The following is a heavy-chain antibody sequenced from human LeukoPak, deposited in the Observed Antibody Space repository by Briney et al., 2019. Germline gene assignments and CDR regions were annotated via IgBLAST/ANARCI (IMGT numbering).Heavy chain of an antibody. CDR3: ARDPPGVGNYYDF. CDR2: IYTSGST. J-gene: IGHJ4*02. D-gene: IGHD7-27*01. CDR1: GGSISSYY. Sequence: PSETLSLTCTVSGGSISSYYWTWIRQPAGKGLEWIGRIYTSGSTNYNPSLQSRVTMSVEASKNQFSLKLTSVTAADTAVYYCARDPPGVGNYYDFWGQGILVSVSS. V-gene: IGHV4-4*07.